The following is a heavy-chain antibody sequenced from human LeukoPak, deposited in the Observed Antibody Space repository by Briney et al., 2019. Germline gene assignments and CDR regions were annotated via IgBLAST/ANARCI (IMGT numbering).Heavy chain of an antibody. CDR1: GGTFSSYA. CDR3: ARVARGYSYGLDPGVFDY. D-gene: IGHD5-18*01. CDR2: IIPIFGTA. Sequence: ASVKVSCKASGGTFSSYAISWVRQAPGQGLEWMGGIIPIFGTANDAQKFQGRVTITADESTSTAYMELSSLRSEDTAVYNCARVARGYSYGLDPGVFDYWGQGTLVTVSS. V-gene: IGHV1-69*13. J-gene: IGHJ4*02.